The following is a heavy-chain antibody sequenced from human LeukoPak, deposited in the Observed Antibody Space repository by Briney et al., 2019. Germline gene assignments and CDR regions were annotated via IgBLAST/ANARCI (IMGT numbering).Heavy chain of an antibody. CDR2: ISSGSTTI. D-gene: IGHD3-3*01. Sequence: GGSLRLSCAASGFTFSSYSMNWVRQAPGKGLEWVSYISSGSTTIHYADSVKGRFTISRDNAKNSLYLQMNSLRAEDTAVYHCAAGMGRFYYYMGVWGKGTAVTVSS. J-gene: IGHJ6*03. V-gene: IGHV3-48*01. CDR1: GFTFSSYS. CDR3: AAGMGRFYYYMGV.